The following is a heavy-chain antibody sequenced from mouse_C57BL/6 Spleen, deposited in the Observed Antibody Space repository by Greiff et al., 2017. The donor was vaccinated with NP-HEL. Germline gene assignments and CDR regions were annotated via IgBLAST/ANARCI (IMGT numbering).Heavy chain of an antibody. D-gene: IGHD1-1*01. CDR1: GFTFSDYG. J-gene: IGHJ2*01. Sequence: EVQLQESGGGLVKPGGSLKLSCAASGFTFSDYGMHWVRQAPEKGLEWVAYISSGSRTIYYADTVKGRFTISRDNAKNTLFLQMTSLRSEDTAVYYCARRDYYGSSYYLDYWGQGTTLTVSS. CDR2: ISSGSRTI. V-gene: IGHV5-17*01. CDR3: ARRDYYGSSYYLDY.